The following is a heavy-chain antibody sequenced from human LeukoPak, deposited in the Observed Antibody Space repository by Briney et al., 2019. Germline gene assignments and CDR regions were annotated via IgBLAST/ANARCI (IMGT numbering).Heavy chain of an antibody. D-gene: IGHD3-10*01. J-gene: IGHJ4*02. V-gene: IGHV3-21*03. Sequence: GSLILSCAASGFTFSSYNMNWVRQAPGKGLEWVSSITSSSNYIYYADSVKGRYAISRDNAKNSLYLQMNSLRAEDTTVYYCARDCWDYGSGSYCGIDYWGQGTLVTVSS. CDR3: ARDCWDYGSGSYCGIDY. CDR1: GFTFSSYN. CDR2: ITSSSNYI.